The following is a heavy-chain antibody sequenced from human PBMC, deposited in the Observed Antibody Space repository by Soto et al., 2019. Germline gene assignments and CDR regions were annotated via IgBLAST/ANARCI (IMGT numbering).Heavy chain of an antibody. CDR3: ASDRHHSGFED. J-gene: IGHJ4*02. CDR1: GVSFSNYA. CDR2: ITPMFGIA. Sequence: QVHLVQSGAEVKKPGSSVRVSCKASGVSFSNYAVTWVRQAPGQRLEWMGGITPMFGIANYAQKFQGRVTLTADESTGTAYMELSSLRSDDTATYYCASDRHHSGFEDWGQGTLVTVSS. V-gene: IGHV1-69*01.